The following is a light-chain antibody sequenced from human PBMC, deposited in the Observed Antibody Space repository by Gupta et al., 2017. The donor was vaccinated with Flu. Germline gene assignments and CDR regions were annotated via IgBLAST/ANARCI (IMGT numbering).Light chain of an antibody. CDR3: QQRNDWPIT. CDR2: DTS. Sequence: IVLTQSPATLSLSPGERATLSCRASHTIGNYLAWYQHKPGQAPRLLIYDTSNRVTGIPPRFSGSGSGTDFILTINSLEPEDFAVYYCQQRNDWPITFGQGTXLEIK. V-gene: IGKV3-11*01. J-gene: IGKJ5*01. CDR1: HTIGNY.